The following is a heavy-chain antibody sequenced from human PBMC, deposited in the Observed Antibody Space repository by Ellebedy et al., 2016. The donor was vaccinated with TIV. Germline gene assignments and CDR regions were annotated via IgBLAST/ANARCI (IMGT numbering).Heavy chain of an antibody. CDR2: IKQDGSEE. CDR1: GFTFSNYW. J-gene: IGHJ4*02. CDR3: ARDKRVGATKFDY. V-gene: IGHV3-7*01. Sequence: GGSLRLSCAASGFTFSNYWMTWVRQAPGKGLEWVANIKQDGSEEYYVDSVKGRFAISRDNARSSLYLEVNSLRAEDTAIYYCARDKRVGATKFDYWGQGILVTVSS. D-gene: IGHD1-26*01.